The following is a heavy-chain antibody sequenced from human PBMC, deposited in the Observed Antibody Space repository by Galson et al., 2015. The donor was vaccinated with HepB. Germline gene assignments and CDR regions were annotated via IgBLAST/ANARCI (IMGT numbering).Heavy chain of an antibody. Sequence: SLRLSCAASGFTVSSNYMSWVRQAPGKGLEWVSVIYSGGSTYYADSVKGRFTISRHNSKNTLYLQMDSLRAEDTAVYYCARAFDLGGNSALIFDYWGQGTLVTVSS. CDR2: IYSGGST. V-gene: IGHV3-53*04. D-gene: IGHD4-23*01. CDR3: ARAFDLGGNSALIFDY. J-gene: IGHJ4*02. CDR1: GFTVSSNY.